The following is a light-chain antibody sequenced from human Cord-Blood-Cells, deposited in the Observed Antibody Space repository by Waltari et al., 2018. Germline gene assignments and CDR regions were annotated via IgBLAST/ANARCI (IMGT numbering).Light chain of an antibody. CDR1: QSISSY. Sequence: DIQMTQSPSSLSASVGDRVTITCRASQSISSYLNWYQQKPGKAPKLLIYAASSLQSGVPSRCSGRGSGTDFTLTISSLQPEDFATYYCQQSYSTPFTFGPGTKVDIK. CDR3: QQSYSTPFT. CDR2: AAS. V-gene: IGKV1-39*01. J-gene: IGKJ3*01.